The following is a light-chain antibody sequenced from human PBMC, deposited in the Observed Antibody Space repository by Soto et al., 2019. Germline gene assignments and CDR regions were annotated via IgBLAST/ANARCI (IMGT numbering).Light chain of an antibody. J-gene: IGLJ1*01. CDR1: SSDVGGYNY. V-gene: IGLV2-8*01. Sequence: QSALTQPPSASGSPGQSVTISCTGTSSDVGGYNYVSWYQQHPGKAPKLMISEVSKRPSGVPDRFSGSRSGNTASLTVSGLQAEDEADYYCSSYAGSNNLVVFGTGTKLTVL. CDR2: EVS. CDR3: SSYAGSNNLVV.